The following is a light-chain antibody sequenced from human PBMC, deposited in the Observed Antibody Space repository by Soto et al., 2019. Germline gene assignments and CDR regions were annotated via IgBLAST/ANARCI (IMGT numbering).Light chain of an antibody. CDR2: DAS. J-gene: IGKJ3*01. CDR3: QQRNDWPPIT. Sequence: EVVLTQSPATLSLSPGERATLSCRASQNVRTYLAWYQHKPGQAPRLLIYDASNRATGVPARFSGSGSGTDFTLTISSLEPEDFAVYYCQQRNDWPPITFGPGPRVDIK. CDR1: QNVRTY. V-gene: IGKV3-11*01.